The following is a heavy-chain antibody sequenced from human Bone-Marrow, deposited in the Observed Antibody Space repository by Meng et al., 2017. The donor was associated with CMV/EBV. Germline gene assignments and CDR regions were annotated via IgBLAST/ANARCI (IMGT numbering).Heavy chain of an antibody. D-gene: IGHD2-2*01. CDR2: IKSKTDGGTT. Sequence: GESLKISCAASGFTFSNAWMSWVRQAPGKGLEWVGRIKSKTDGGTTDYAAPVKGRFTISRDDSKNTLYLQMNSLKTEDTAVYYCTTVFLISNSYYYGMDVWGQGTTVTVSS. V-gene: IGHV3-15*01. J-gene: IGHJ6*02. CDR1: GFTFSNAW. CDR3: TTVFLISNSYYYGMDV.